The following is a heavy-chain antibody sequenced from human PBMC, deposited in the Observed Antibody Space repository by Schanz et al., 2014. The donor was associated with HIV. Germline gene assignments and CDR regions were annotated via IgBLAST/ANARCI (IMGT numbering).Heavy chain of an antibody. CDR3: ARQGLRFSFWLDY. V-gene: IGHV3-30*03. CDR2: TSYDGTKK. CDR1: GFTFSSYA. J-gene: IGHJ4*02. D-gene: IGHD4-17*01. Sequence: QVQLVESGGDLVKPGGSLRLSCTASGFTFSSYAMTWVRQAPGKGLEWVAVTSYDGTKKHYADSVKGRFTISRDNSKNSLSLLIKSLRAEDAAVYGCARQGLRFSFWLDYWGQGTPVTVS.